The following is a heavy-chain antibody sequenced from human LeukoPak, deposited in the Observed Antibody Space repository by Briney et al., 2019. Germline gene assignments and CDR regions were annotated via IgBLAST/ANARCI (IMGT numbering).Heavy chain of an antibody. CDR1: GFTFSSYA. CDR3: ARDGGYCSSTSCYTSNSMDY. D-gene: IGHD2-2*02. J-gene: IGHJ4*02. Sequence: GGSLRLSCAASGFTFSSYAMHRVRQAPGKGLEWVAVISYDGSNKYYADSVKGRFTISRDNSKNTLYLQMNSLRAEDTAVYYCARDGGYCSSTSCYTSNSMDYWGQGTLVTVSS. CDR2: ISYDGSNK. V-gene: IGHV3-30*04.